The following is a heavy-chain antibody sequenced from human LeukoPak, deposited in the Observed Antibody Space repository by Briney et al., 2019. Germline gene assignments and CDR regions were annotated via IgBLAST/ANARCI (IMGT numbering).Heavy chain of an antibody. CDR2: ISSSSSYI. J-gene: IGHJ5*02. CDR3: ARMERVEAARFPRFDP. Sequence: PGGSLRLSCAASGFTFSSYSMNWVRQAPGKGLEWVSSISSSSSYIYYADSVKGRFTISRDNAKNSLYLQMNSLRAEDTAVYYCARMERVEAARFPRFDPWGQGTLVTVSS. CDR1: GFTFSSYS. D-gene: IGHD6-6*01. V-gene: IGHV3-21*01.